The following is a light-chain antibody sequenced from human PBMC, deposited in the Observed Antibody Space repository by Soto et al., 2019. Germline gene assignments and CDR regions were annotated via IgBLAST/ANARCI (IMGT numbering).Light chain of an antibody. CDR1: QSVSNNY. Sequence: EIVLTQSPGTLSLSPGERATLSCRASQSVSNNYLAWYQQKPGQAPRPLISGASRRATGVPDRFSGSGSGTDFTLTISRLEPEDFAVYYCQQRHMWPITFGQGTRLEIK. CDR2: GAS. V-gene: IGKV3-20*01. CDR3: QQRHMWPIT. J-gene: IGKJ5*01.